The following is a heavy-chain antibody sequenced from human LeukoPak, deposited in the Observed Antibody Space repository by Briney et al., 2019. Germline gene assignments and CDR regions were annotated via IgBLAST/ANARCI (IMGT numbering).Heavy chain of an antibody. V-gene: IGHV3-21*01. CDR1: GFTFSSYS. CDR2: IDNRGSNM. D-gene: IGHD5-18*01. Sequence: PGGSLRLSCAASGFTFSSYSINWVRQAPGKGLEWVSSIDNRGSNMFYADSVKGRFTISRDNAKNSLYLQMNSLRAEDTAVYYCARDLVQLWSKDYWGQGTLVTVSS. CDR3: ARDLVQLWSKDY. J-gene: IGHJ4*02.